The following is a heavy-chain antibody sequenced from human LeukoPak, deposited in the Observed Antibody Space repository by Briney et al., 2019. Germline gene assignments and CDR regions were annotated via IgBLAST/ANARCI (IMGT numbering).Heavy chain of an antibody. CDR2: LKSKTDGGTT. CDR3: TSRNVDTAMVRNDAVDI. J-gene: IGHJ3*02. V-gene: IGHV3-15*01. D-gene: IGHD5-18*01. Sequence: GGSLRPSRAASGFTFSKAWMSWVSQAPGKGLEWVGRLKSKTDGGTTDYAAPVKGRFTISRDDSTNTLYLQMNSLKTEDTAVYYCTSRNVDTAMVRNDAVDIWGQGTMVTVSS. CDR1: GFTFSKAW.